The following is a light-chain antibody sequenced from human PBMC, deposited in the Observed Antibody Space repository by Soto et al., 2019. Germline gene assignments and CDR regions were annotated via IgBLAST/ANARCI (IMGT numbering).Light chain of an antibody. Sequence: IQLTQSPSSLSASVVDRVTITCRASQTISSSLAWYQQKPGIAPKLLIYAASTLQSGVPSRFSGSGSGTDFTLTISSLQPEDFATYYCQQLNSYPFTFGQGTRLEIK. CDR1: QTISSS. V-gene: IGKV1-9*01. CDR2: AAS. CDR3: QQLNSYPFT. J-gene: IGKJ5*01.